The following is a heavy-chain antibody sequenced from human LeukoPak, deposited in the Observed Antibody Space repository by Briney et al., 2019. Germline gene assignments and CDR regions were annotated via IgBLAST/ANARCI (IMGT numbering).Heavy chain of an antibody. Sequence: PGRSLRLSCAASGFTFSSYAMHWVRQAPGKGLEWVSSLYSGDSTYYADSVKGRFTISRDNSKNTLYLQINSLRAEYAALYYCAGRAELGRGFDYWGQGTLVTVSS. CDR2: LYSGDST. CDR1: GFTFSSYA. V-gene: IGHV3-66*01. D-gene: IGHD7-27*01. CDR3: AGRAELGRGFDY. J-gene: IGHJ4*02.